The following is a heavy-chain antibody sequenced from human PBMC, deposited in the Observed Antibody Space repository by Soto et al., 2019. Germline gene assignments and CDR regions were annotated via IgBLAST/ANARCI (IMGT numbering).Heavy chain of an antibody. J-gene: IGHJ4*02. CDR1: GFTFSDFA. CDR2: MTGSGDTT. V-gene: IGHV3-23*01. D-gene: IGHD4-17*01. CDR3: AKQVYGGNPSTFAR. Sequence: GSLRLSCRGSGFTFSDFAMNWVRQAPNKGLEWVSTMTGSGDTTYYAESVKGRFTISRDNSKNTLFLHMTALRADDTAIYFCAKQVYGGNPSTFARWGQGT.